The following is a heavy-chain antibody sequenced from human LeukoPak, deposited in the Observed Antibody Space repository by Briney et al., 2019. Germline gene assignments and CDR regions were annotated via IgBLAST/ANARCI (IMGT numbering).Heavy chain of an antibody. D-gene: IGHD7-27*01. CDR1: GGSISSGSYY. CDR2: IYTSGST. Sequence: PSETLSLTCTVSGGSISSGSYYWSWIRQPAGKGLEWIGRIYTSGSTNYNPFLKSRVTISVDTSKNQFSLKLSSVTAADTAVYYCARYTGDLKTFDIWGQGTMVTVSS. CDR3: ARYTGDLKTFDI. V-gene: IGHV4-61*02. J-gene: IGHJ3*02.